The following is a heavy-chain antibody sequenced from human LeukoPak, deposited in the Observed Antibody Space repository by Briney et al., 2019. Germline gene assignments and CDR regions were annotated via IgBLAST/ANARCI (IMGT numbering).Heavy chain of an antibody. CDR2: IRSSGGST. V-gene: IGHV3-23*01. D-gene: IGHD6-13*01. Sequence: PGGSLRLSCAASGFTFSNYAMTWVRQAPGKGLEWVSAIRSSGGSTYYADSVQGRFTISRDNSKNTLYLQMNSLRAEDTAVYYCAIARGGYSSSWQADYWGQGTLVTVSS. CDR3: AIARGGYSSSWQADY. J-gene: IGHJ4*02. CDR1: GFTFSNYA.